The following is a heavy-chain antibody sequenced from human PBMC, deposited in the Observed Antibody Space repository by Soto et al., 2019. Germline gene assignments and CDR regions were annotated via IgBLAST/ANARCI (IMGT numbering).Heavy chain of an antibody. CDR2: IYYTGIT. J-gene: IGHJ5*02. CDR1: GGSITDNY. Sequence: PSETLSLTCSVSGGSITDNYWTWIRQSPGKGLEWVGYIYYTGITNYNPSLKRRVTISLDRSKNQFSLKLDSVTAADTAVYYRARALDYDFWGGRNWFDPWGQGTLVTVSS. D-gene: IGHD3-3*01. CDR3: ARALDYDFWGGRNWFDP. V-gene: IGHV4-59*01.